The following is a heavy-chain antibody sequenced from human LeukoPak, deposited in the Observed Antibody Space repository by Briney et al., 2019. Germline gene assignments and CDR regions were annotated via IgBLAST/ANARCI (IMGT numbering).Heavy chain of an antibody. J-gene: IGHJ4*02. V-gene: IGHV3-21*01. D-gene: IGHD2-15*01. CDR3: ARDRSGRKFDY. CDR1: GFTFSSYS. Sequence: GGSLRLSCAASGFTFSSYSMNWVRQAPGKGLEWVSSISSSSSYIADSVKGRFTISRDNAKNSLYLQMNSLRAEDTAVYYCARDRSGRKFDYWGQRTLVTVSS. CDR2: ISSSSSYI.